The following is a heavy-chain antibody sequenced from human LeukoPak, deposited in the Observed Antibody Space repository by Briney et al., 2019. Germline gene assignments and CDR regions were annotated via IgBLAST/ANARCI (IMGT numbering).Heavy chain of an antibody. Sequence: PGGSLRLSCAASGFTFSSYAMHWVRQAPGKGLEWVAVISYDGSNKYYADSVKGRFTISRDNSKNTLYLQMNSLRAEDTAVYYCVYWFDSWGQGTLVTVSS. CDR1: GFTFSSYA. V-gene: IGHV3-30-3*01. J-gene: IGHJ5*01. CDR2: ISYDGSNK. CDR3: VYWFDS.